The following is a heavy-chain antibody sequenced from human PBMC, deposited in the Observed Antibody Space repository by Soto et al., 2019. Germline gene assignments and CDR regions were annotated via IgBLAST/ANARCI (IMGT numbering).Heavy chain of an antibody. CDR3: ARDRGDCSGGSCYSEVPDY. CDR1: GYTFTSYG. V-gene: IGHV1-18*04. J-gene: IGHJ4*02. CDR2: ISAYNGNT. Sequence: QVQLVLSGAEVKKPGASVKVSCKASGYTFTSYGISWVRQAPGQGLEWMGWISAYNGNTNYAQKLQGRVTMTTDTSTSTAYMELRSLRSDDTAVYYCARDRGDCSGGSCYSEVPDYWGQGTLVTVSS. D-gene: IGHD2-15*01.